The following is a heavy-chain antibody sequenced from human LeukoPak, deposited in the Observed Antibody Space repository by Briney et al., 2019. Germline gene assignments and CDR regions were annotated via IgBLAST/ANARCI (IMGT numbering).Heavy chain of an antibody. D-gene: IGHD1-1*01. V-gene: IGHV3-43D*04. J-gene: IGHJ4*02. CDR1: GFTFDDFA. Sequence: GGSLRLSCAASGFTFDDFAMHWVRQAPGGGLEWVSLVSWDGGTTFYADSVKGRFTVSRDNSINSLYLQMNNLRVEDTAFYYCAKDKGYIATTGILSDHWGTGTLVTVSS. CDR3: AKDKGYIATTGILSDH. CDR2: VSWDGGTT.